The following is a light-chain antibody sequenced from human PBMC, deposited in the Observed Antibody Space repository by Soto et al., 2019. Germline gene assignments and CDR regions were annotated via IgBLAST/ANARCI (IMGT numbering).Light chain of an antibody. CDR2: AAS. CDR3: QQGYSYPIT. V-gene: IGKV1-39*01. CDR1: QSIGTY. J-gene: IGKJ5*01. Sequence: DIQMTQSPSSLSASVGDRVTITCRASQSIGTYLHWYQQKAGKAPKLLIYAASNLQSGVPSRFSGSGSGTDFTLTMNSLQPEDFATYYCQQGYSYPITFGQGTRLEIK.